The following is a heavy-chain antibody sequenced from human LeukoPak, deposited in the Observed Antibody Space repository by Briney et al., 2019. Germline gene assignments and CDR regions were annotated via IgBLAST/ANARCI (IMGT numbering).Heavy chain of an antibody. CDR3: AKESVKGAFDI. Sequence: GGSLRLSCAASGLSFSSYWIHWVRQAPGKGLVWVSRTNSDGSSTSYADSVKGRFTISRDNAKNTLYLQMNSLRAEDAAVYYCAKESVKGAFDIWGRGTMVTVSS. CDR1: GLSFSSYW. V-gene: IGHV3-74*01. D-gene: IGHD4-17*01. CDR2: TNSDGSST. J-gene: IGHJ3*02.